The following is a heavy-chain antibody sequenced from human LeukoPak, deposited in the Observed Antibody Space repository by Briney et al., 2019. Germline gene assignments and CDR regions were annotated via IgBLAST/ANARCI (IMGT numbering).Heavy chain of an antibody. CDR1: GFTLSTNA. D-gene: IGHD1-26*01. CDR3: AKDVGKWESLHFFDY. CDR2: ISGSGAST. J-gene: IGHJ4*02. Sequence: GGSLRLSCAASGFTLSTNAMSWVRQARGKGLEWISGISGSGASTYYADSVKGRFTISRDDSRNTLYLQMNSLRGDDTAVYYCAKDVGKWESLHFFDYWGQGTLVTVSS. V-gene: IGHV3-23*01.